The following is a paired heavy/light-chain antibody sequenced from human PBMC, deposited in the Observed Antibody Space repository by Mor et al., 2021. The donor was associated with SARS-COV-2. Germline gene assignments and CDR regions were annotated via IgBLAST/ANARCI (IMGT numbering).Heavy chain of an antibody. V-gene: IGHV3-30-3*01. Sequence: QVQLVESGGGVVQPGRSLRLSCAASGFTFSSYAMHWVRQAPGKGLEWVAVISYDGSNKYYADSVKGRFTISRDNSKNTLYLQMNSLRAEDTAVYYCARGGLAARLYYYYGMDVWGQGTTVTVSS. CDR1: GFTFSSYA. CDR2: ISYDGSNK. D-gene: IGHD6-6*01. CDR3: ARGGLAARLYYYYGMDV. J-gene: IGHJ6*02.
Light chain of an antibody. Sequence: DIVMTQSPLSLPVTPGEPASISCRSSQSLLHSNGYNYLDWYLQKPGQSPQLLIYLGSNRASGVPDRFSGSGSGTDFTLKISRVEAEDVGVYYCMQALQTGITFGQGTRLEIK. CDR1: QSLLHSNGYNY. J-gene: IGKJ5*01. CDR3: MQALQTGIT. V-gene: IGKV2-28*01. CDR2: LGS.